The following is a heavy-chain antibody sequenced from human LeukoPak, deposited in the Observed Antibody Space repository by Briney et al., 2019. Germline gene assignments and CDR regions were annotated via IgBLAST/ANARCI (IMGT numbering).Heavy chain of an antibody. J-gene: IGHJ6*02. V-gene: IGHV3-30-3*01. Sequence: PGRSLRLSCAASGFTFSSYAMHWVRQAPGKGLEWVAVISYDGSNKYYADFVKGRFTISRDNSKNTLYLQMNSLRAEDTAVYYCARDFLDYGMDVWGQGTTVTVSS. CDR2: ISYDGSNK. CDR1: GFTFSSYA. CDR3: ARDFLDYGMDV.